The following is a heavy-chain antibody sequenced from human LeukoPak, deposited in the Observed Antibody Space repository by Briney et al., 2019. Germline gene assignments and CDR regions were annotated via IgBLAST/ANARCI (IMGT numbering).Heavy chain of an antibody. CDR3: ARICSGSYCA. D-gene: IGHD1-26*01. CDR1: GYSISSSYY. Sequence: SETLSLTCTVSGYSISSSYYWSWIRQPAGKGLEWIGRIYTSGSTNYNPSLKSRVTMSVDTSKNQFSLKLSSVTAADTAVYYCARICSGSYCAWGQGTLVTVSS. V-gene: IGHV4-4*07. CDR2: IYTSGST. J-gene: IGHJ5*02.